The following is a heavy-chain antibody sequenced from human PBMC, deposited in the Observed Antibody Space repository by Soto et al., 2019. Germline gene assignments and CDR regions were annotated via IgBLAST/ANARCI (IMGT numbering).Heavy chain of an antibody. CDR1: GFTFSSYA. CDR2: ISYDGSNK. Sequence: PGGSLRLSCAASGFTFSSYAMHWVRQAPGKGLEWVAVISYDGSNKYYADSVKGRITISRDNSKNTLYLQMNSLRAEDTAVYYCARDPYYYDGSGYLPPYYFDYWGQGTMVTVSS. J-gene: IGHJ4*02. CDR3: ARDPYYYDGSGYLPPYYFDY. D-gene: IGHD3-22*01. V-gene: IGHV3-30-3*01.